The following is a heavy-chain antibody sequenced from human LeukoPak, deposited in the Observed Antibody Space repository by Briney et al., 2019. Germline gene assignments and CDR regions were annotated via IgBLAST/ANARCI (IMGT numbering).Heavy chain of an antibody. V-gene: IGHV4-38-2*02. D-gene: IGHD2-8*02. J-gene: IGHJ6*03. CDR2: IYHSERS. CDR3: ARTEPGYYYMDV. CDR1: GYSISSNYY. Sequence: SETLSLTCTVSGYSISSNYYWGWIRQPPGKGLEWIGSIYHSERSYYNPSLKSRVTISVDTSKNQFSLKLTPVTAADTAVYFCARTEPGYYYMDVWGKGTTVTVSS.